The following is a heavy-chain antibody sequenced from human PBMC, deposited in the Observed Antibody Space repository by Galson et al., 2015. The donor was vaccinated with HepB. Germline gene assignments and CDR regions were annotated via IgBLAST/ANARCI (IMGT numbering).Heavy chain of an antibody. V-gene: IGHV1-8*01. CDR2: MNPNSGNT. Sequence: SVKVSCKASGYTFTSYDINWVRQATGQGLEWMGWMNPNSGNTGYAQKFQGRVTMTRNTSISTAYMELSSLRSEDTAVYYCARLGYCSSTSCRGGDAFDIWGQGTMVTVSS. CDR1: GYTFTSYD. CDR3: ARLGYCSSTSCRGGDAFDI. D-gene: IGHD2-2*01. J-gene: IGHJ3*02.